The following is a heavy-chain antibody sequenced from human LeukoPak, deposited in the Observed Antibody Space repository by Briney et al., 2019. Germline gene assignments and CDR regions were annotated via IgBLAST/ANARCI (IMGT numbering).Heavy chain of an antibody. CDR1: GFPFSSYT. J-gene: IGHJ4*02. V-gene: IGHV3-23*01. CDR3: VRDDYGDAGPLFDY. Sequence: GFLKLSCVASGFPFSSYTLNWARPAPGQGVEGVSTLRSSDSATFYVASVRGRFTISRDNSKNTLYLQMNSLRDDDTAVYYCVRDDYGDAGPLFDYWGQGALVTVSS. D-gene: IGHD4-17*01. CDR2: LRSSDSAT.